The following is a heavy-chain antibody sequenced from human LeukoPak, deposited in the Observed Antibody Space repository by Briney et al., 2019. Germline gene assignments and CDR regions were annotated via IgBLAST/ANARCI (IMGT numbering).Heavy chain of an antibody. CDR3: ARAPREKLAAAGTGWFDP. CDR2: IDPNSGDT. D-gene: IGHD6-13*01. J-gene: IGHJ5*02. Sequence: ASVKVSCKASGYTFTGYYMHWVRQAPGQGLEWMGWIDPNSGDTNYAQKFQGRVTMTRDTSISTAYMELSRLRSDDTAVYYCARAPREKLAAAGTGWFDPWGQGTLVTVSS. V-gene: IGHV1-2*02. CDR1: GYTFTGYY.